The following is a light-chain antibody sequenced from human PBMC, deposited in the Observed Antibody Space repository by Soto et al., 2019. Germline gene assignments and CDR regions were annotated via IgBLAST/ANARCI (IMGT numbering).Light chain of an antibody. CDR3: QQYNSYPWT. CDR1: QSISSW. Sequence: DIQMTQSPSTLSASVGDRVTITCRASQSISSWLAWYQQKPGTAPKLLIYKASSLASGVPSRFSGSRSGTEITLTIRSLQTDDFATYYCQQYNSYPWTFGQGTKVEIK. V-gene: IGKV1-5*03. CDR2: KAS. J-gene: IGKJ1*01.